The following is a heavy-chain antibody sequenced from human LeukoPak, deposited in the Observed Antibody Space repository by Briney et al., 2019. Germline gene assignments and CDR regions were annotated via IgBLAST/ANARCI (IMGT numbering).Heavy chain of an antibody. V-gene: IGHV4-59*01. D-gene: IGHD5-18*01. CDR1: GASISSYF. CDR2: ISNIGST. CDR3: TRDRSALDT. Sequence: SETPSLTCTVSGASISSYFWTWIRQSPGKGLEWIGYISNIGSTNYNPSLKSRVTISGDTSKNQFSLKLNSVTAADKAVYYCTRDRSALDTWGQGTMATVSS. J-gene: IGHJ3*01.